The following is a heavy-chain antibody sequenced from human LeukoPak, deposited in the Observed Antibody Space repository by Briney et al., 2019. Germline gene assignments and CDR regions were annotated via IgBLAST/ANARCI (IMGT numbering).Heavy chain of an antibody. Sequence: SQTLSLTCAISGDSVSSNSVAWNWIRQSPSRGLEWLGRTYYRSRWYSDYAVSVKSRITINPDTSRNQFSLHLNSVTPEDTAVYYCARADYTNNEDTFDIWGQGTMVTVSS. D-gene: IGHD4-11*01. CDR3: ARADYTNNEDTFDI. V-gene: IGHV6-1*01. CDR1: GDSVSSNSVA. CDR2: TYYRSRWYS. J-gene: IGHJ3*02.